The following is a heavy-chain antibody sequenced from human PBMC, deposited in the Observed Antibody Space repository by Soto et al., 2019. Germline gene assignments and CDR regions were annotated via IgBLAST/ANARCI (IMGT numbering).Heavy chain of an antibody. CDR3: ARGEDWSIGVVPAAPRRGWFDP. V-gene: IGHV4-39*01. J-gene: IGHJ5*02. Sequence: PSETLSLTCTVSGGSISSSSYYWGWIRQPPGKGLEWIGSIYYSGSTYYNPSLKSRVTISVDTSKNQFSLKLSSVTAADTAVYYCARGEDWSIGVVPAAPRRGWFDPWGQGTLVSVSS. CDR1: GGSISSSSYY. D-gene: IGHD2-2*01. CDR2: IYYSGST.